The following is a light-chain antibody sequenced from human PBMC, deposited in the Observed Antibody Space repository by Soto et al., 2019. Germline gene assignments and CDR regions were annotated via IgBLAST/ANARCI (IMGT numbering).Light chain of an antibody. CDR2: GAS. CDR3: QQSYRSPYT. V-gene: IGKV1-39*01. Sequence: IQLTQSPSSLSASVGDRVTVTCRASQSINIYLNWYQQKPGKAPTLLIYGASTLQSGVPSRFSGGGSRTDFNLTISSLQTEDFATYYCQQSYRSPYTFGQGTKLEI. CDR1: QSINIY. J-gene: IGKJ2*01.